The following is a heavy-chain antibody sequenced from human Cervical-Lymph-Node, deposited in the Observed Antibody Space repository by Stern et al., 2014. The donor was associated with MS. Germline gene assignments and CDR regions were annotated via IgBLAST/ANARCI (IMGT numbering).Heavy chain of an antibody. D-gene: IGHD3-3*01. V-gene: IGHV1-24*01. J-gene: IGHJ6*02. CDR2: FDPEDGET. CDR1: GYTLTELS. Sequence: QLVQSGAEVKKPGASVKVSCKVSGYTLTELSMHWVRQAPGKGLEWMGGFDPEDGETIYAQKFQGRVTMTEDTSTDTAYMELSSLRSEDTAVYYCATDRDDFRSGYSAPTKGYGLDVWGQGITVTVTS. CDR3: ATDRDDFRSGYSAPTKGYGLDV.